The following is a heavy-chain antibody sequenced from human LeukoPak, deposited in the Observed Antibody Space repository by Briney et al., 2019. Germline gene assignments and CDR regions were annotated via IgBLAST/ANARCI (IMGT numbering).Heavy chain of an antibody. CDR1: GFTFDDYG. CDR3: VRHHGDYLFSIQYAFDF. D-gene: IGHD4-17*01. J-gene: IGHJ3*01. V-gene: IGHV3-20*01. Sequence: GGSLRLSCTASGFTFDDYGMSWVRQAPGKGLEWVSGINWNGGNTGYADFVKGRFTISRDDAKNSLYLQMNSLTAEDTAFYHCVRHHGDYLFSIQYAFDFWGQGTMLAVSS. CDR2: INWNGGNT.